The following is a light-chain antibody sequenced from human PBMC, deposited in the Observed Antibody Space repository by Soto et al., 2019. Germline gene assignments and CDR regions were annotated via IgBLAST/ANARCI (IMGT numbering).Light chain of an antibody. CDR2: AAS. CDR1: QGIRND. J-gene: IGKJ2*01. V-gene: IGKV1-6*01. CDR3: LKDYNYPRT. Sequence: AIQMTQSPSSLSASVGDRVTITCRASQGIRNDLGWYQQKPGKAPKLLIYAASSLQSGVPSMFSGSGSGTDFTLTIRSLQPEDFATYYCLKDYNYPRTFGQWTKLEIK.